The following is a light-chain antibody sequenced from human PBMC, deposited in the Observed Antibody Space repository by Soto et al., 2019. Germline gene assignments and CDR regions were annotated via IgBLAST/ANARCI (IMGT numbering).Light chain of an antibody. CDR2: DVS. V-gene: IGLV2-14*01. Sequence: QSALTQPASVSGSPGQSTTISCTGTSSDVGGYNYVSWYQQHPGKAPKLMIYDVSNRPSGVSNRFFGSKSGNTASLTISGLQAEDEADYYCSSYTSSSILVFGGGTKLTVL. CDR3: SSYTSSSILV. CDR1: SSDVGGYNY. J-gene: IGLJ3*02.